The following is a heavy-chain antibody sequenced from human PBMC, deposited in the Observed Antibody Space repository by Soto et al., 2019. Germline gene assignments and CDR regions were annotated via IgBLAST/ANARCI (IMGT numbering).Heavy chain of an antibody. CDR2: IYSSGDT. CDR1: GFSVSDNY. CDR3: ARDPGYGRGVSFDP. J-gene: IGHJ5*02. V-gene: IGHV3-66*01. Sequence: EVQLVESGGGLVQPGGSLRLSCAASGFSVSDNYMSWVRQAPGKGLEWISVIYSSGDTYYADSVTGTLTIPRDNSRNTLYLQINDLSVEDTAIYYCARDPGYGRGVSFDPWGQGIPVTVSS. D-gene: IGHD2-8*01.